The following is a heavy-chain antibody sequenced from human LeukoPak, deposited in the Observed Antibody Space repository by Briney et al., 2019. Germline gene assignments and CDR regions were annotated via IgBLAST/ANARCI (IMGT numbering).Heavy chain of an antibody. J-gene: IGHJ4*02. Sequence: PGGSLRLSCEASGFTFSSYGIHWVRQAPGKGLEWVAVISYDGNIKNYADSVKGRFTVSRDNSKNTLYLQMNSLRAEDTAVYYCAKEVSANFDHWGQGTLVTVSS. CDR2: ISYDGNIK. CDR1: GFTFSSYG. CDR3: AKEVSANFDH. V-gene: IGHV3-30*18. D-gene: IGHD2-21*02.